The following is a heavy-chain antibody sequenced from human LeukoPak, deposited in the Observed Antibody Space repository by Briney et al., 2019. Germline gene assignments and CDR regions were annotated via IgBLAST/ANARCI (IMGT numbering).Heavy chain of an antibody. CDR1: GGSISSGGYY. CDR3: ARGEGLNYDDSGYYFGY. Sequence: SGTLSLTCTVSGGSISSGGYYWTWIRQHPGKGLEWIGYIYYTGSTYHNPSLKSRVTISLDTSKKQFSLKLSSVTAADTAVYYCARGEGLNYDDSGYYFGYWGQGTLVTVSS. J-gene: IGHJ4*02. D-gene: IGHD3-22*01. V-gene: IGHV4-31*03. CDR2: IYYTGST.